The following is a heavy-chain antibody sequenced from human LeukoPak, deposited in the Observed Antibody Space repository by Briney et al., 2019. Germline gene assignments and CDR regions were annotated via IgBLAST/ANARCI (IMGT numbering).Heavy chain of an antibody. CDR1: GGSFSSYY. CDR2: IYYSGST. J-gene: IGHJ3*02. Sequence: PSETLSLTCAVYGGSFSSYYWSWIRQPPGKGLEWIGYIYYSGSTNYNPSLKSRVTISVDTSKNQFSLKLTSVTAADTAVYYCASRGVAAAYDAFDIWGQGTVVTVSS. V-gene: IGHV4-59*08. CDR3: ASRGVAAAYDAFDI. D-gene: IGHD6-13*01.